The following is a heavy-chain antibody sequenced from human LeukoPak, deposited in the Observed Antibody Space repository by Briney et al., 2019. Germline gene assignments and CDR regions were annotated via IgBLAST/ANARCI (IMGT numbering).Heavy chain of an antibody. CDR1: GFTFSSSA. Sequence: GGSLRLSCAASGFTFSSSAMSWVRQVPGKGLEWVSGISASGGSTYYADSVKGRFTISRDNSKNTLYLQMNSLRAEDTAVYYCARGWVVATGAFDIWGQGTMVTVSS. D-gene: IGHD2-15*01. CDR3: ARGWVVATGAFDI. J-gene: IGHJ3*02. CDR2: ISASGGST. V-gene: IGHV3-23*01.